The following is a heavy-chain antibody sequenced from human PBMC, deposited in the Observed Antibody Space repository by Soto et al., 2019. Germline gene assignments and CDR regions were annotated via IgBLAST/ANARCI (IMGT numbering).Heavy chain of an antibody. V-gene: IGHV1-18*01. D-gene: IGHD3-16*02. Sequence: QVQLVQSGAEVKKPGASVKVSCKASGYTFTSYGISWVRQAPGQGLEWMGWISAYNGNTNYAQKPQGRVTMTTDTSTSTAYMELRSLRSDDTAVYYCARDYRRDDYIWGSYRYTSFDYWGQGTLVTVSS. CDR3: ARDYRRDDYIWGSYRYTSFDY. J-gene: IGHJ4*02. CDR1: GYTFTSYG. CDR2: ISAYNGNT.